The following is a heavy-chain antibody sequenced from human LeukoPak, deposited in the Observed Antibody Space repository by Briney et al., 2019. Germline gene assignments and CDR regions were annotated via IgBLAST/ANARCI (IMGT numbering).Heavy chain of an antibody. CDR2: ISASGGSA. D-gene: IGHD2-2*01. J-gene: IGHJ4*02. Sequence: GGSLRLSCAASGFTFSSYAMSWVRQAPGKGLEGGSAISASGGSAYYADSLRGRFTISRHNSQHTLYLQVNSLRAGDTGVYYCAKGLVPAAIRVVDYWGQGTLVTVSS. CDR3: AKGLVPAAIRVVDY. CDR1: GFTFSSYA. V-gene: IGHV3-23*01.